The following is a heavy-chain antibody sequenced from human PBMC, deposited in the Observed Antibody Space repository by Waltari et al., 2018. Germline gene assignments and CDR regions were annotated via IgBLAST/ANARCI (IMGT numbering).Heavy chain of an antibody. CDR1: GGTFSNYA. Sequence: VQLVQSGAEVTKPGSSVKVSCKAAGGTFSNYAISWVRQAPGQGLEWVGGIIPMFGKTNYTQKVQGRVTITTDESTSTAFMELSSLRSEDTAVYYCVYKGYISGRRNLDYWGQGTLVTVSS. CDR3: VYKGYISGRRNLDY. D-gene: IGHD6-19*01. V-gene: IGHV1-69*05. CDR2: IIPMFGKT. J-gene: IGHJ4*02.